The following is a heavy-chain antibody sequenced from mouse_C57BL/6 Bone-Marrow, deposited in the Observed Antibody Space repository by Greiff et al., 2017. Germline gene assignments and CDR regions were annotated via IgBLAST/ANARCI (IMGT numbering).Heavy chain of an antibody. Sequence: EVQLQQSGTVLARPGASVKMSCKTSGYTFTSYWMHWVKQRPGQGLEWIGAIYPGNSDTSYNQKFKGKAKLTAVTSASTAYMELSSLTNEDSAVYYCTRSGLYDGYPAWFAYWGQGTLVTVSA. CDR2: IYPGNSDT. V-gene: IGHV1-5*01. J-gene: IGHJ3*01. D-gene: IGHD2-3*01. CDR3: TRSGLYDGYPAWFAY. CDR1: GYTFTSYW.